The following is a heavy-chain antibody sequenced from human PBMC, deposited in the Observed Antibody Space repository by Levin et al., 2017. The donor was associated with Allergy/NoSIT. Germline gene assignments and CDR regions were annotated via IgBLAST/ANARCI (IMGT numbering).Heavy chain of an antibody. CDR2: IYSGGST. D-gene: IGHD3-10*01. J-gene: IGHJ4*02. V-gene: IGHV3-53*01. Sequence: SGGSLRLSCAASGFTVSSNYMSWVRQAPGKGLEWVSVIYSGGSTYYADSVKGRFTISRDNSKNTLYLQMNSLRAEDTAVYYCAREVVGGSGNNWGQGTLVTVSS. CDR1: GFTVSSNY. CDR3: AREVVGGSGNN.